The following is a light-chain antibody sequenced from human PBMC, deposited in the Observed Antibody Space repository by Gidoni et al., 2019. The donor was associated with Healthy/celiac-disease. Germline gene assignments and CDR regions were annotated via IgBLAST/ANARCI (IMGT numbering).Light chain of an antibody. V-gene: IGKV1-8*01. CDR3: QQYYSYPLT. CDR2: AAS. J-gene: IGKJ3*01. Sequence: AIRMTHSPSSFSASTGDRVTITCRARKGISSYLAWYQQKPGKAPKLLIYAASTLQSGVPSRFSGSGSGTDFTLTISSLQSEDFATYYCQQYYSYPLTFGPGTKVDIK. CDR1: KGISSY.